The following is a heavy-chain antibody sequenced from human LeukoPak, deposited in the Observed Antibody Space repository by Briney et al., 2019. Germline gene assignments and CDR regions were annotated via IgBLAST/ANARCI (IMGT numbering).Heavy chain of an antibody. CDR3: ARDQYDTWSRRGNFDS. CDR1: GFTFSSYS. Sequence: GGSLRLSCAASGFTFSSYSMNWVRQAPGKGLEWVANIKLDGSEKNYVDSVKGRFTISRDNTKNSLYLQMNSLRVEDTAVFYCARDQYDTWSRRGNFDSWGQGTLVIVSS. CDR2: IKLDGSEK. J-gene: IGHJ4*02. D-gene: IGHD3-3*01. V-gene: IGHV3-7*03.